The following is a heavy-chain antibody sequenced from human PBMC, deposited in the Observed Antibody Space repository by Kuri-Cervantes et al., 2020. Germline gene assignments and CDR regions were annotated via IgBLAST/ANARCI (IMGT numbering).Heavy chain of an antibody. J-gene: IGHJ5*02. V-gene: IGHV4-39*07. CDR1: GGSISSSSYY. CDR2: IYYSGST. Sequence: GSLRLSCTVSGGSISSSSYYWGWIRQPPGKGLEWIGSIYYSGSTYYNPSLKSRVTISVDTSKNQFSLKLSSVTAADTAVYYCARAQWIGGKHPYNWFDPWGQGTLVTVSS. CDR3: ARAQWIGGKHPYNWFDP. D-gene: IGHD4-23*01.